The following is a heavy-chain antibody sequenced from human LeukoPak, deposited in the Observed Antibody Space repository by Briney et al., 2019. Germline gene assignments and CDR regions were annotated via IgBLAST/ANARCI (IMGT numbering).Heavy chain of an antibody. CDR1: GGSISSGDYY. V-gene: IGHV4-30-4*08. CDR2: IYYSGST. D-gene: IGHD2-2*01. J-gene: IGHJ5*02. CDR3: ARDCYCSSTSCYGYNWFDP. Sequence: PSQTLSLTCTVSGGSISSGDYYWSWIRQPPGKGLEWIGYIYYSGSTYYNPSLKSRVTISVDTSKNQFSLKLSSVTAADTAVYHCARDCYCSSTSCYGYNWFDPWGQGTLVTVSS.